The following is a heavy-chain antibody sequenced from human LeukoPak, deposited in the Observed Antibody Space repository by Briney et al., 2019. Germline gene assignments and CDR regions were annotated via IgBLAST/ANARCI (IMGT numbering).Heavy chain of an antibody. CDR1: GYSISSGYY. J-gene: IGHJ3*02. V-gene: IGHV4-38-2*02. Sequence: SETLSLTCTVSGYSISSGYYWGWIRQPPGKGLAWIGSIYHSGSTYYNPSLKSRVTISVDTSRNQFSLKLNSVTAADTAVYYCAKSNGYGLVDIWGQGTMVTVSS. CDR3: AKSNGYGLVDI. CDR2: IYHSGST. D-gene: IGHD3-10*01.